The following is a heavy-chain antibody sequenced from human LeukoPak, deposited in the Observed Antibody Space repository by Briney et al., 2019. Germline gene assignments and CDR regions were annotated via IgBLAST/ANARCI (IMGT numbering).Heavy chain of an antibody. D-gene: IGHD3-9*01. Sequence: GGSLRLSCAASGFTFNTFNMNRVRQAPGKGLEWVSSITSGGDYIYYADSVKGRFTTSRDNAKNSLSLQLNSLRVEDTAVYYCARGHYDVLAASYKWTPDYWGQGTLVTVSS. CDR3: ARGHYDVLAASYKWTPDY. CDR1: GFTFNTFN. V-gene: IGHV3-21*01. CDR2: ITSGGDYI. J-gene: IGHJ4*02.